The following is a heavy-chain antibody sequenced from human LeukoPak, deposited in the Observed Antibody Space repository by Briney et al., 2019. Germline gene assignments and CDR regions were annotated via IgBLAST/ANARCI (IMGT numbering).Heavy chain of an antibody. CDR1: GFTFSSYS. J-gene: IGHJ3*02. V-gene: IGHV3-21*01. CDR2: ISSSSSYI. Sequence: GGSLRLSCAASGFTFSSYSMNWVRQAPGKGLEWVSSISSSSSYIYYADSVKGRFTISRDNAKNSLYLQMNSLRAEDTAVYYCARDYYEDYDILTGYYKTDDAFDIWGQGTMVTVSS. D-gene: IGHD3-9*01. CDR3: ARDYYEDYDILTGYYKTDDAFDI.